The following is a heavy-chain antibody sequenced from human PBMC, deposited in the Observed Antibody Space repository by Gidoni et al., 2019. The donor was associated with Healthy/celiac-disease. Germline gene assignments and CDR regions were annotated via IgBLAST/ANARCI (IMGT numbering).Heavy chain of an antibody. Sequence: QLQLQESGPGLAKPSETLSLPCTVSGGSITSSSYYWGWIRQPPGKGLEWIGSIYYSGSTYYNPSLKSRVTISVDTSKNQFSLKLSSVTAADTAVYYCARTGGDYVDGWFDPWGQGTLVTVSS. D-gene: IGHD4-17*01. CDR1: GGSITSSSYY. V-gene: IGHV4-39*01. CDR2: IYYSGST. CDR3: ARTGGDYVDGWFDP. J-gene: IGHJ5*02.